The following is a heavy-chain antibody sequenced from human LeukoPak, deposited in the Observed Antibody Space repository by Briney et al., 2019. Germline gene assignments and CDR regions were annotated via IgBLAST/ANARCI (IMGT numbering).Heavy chain of an antibody. J-gene: IGHJ5*02. CDR1: GGTFSSYA. CDR3: ARDGHTGVTRFHWFDR. D-gene: IGHD3-9*01. Sequence: SAVQVSYKACGGTFSSYAISWVRQAPGQGLQWMGGIIPIFGTAKYAQKFQGRVTITADESTSTAYMQLSSLRSEDTAVYYCARDGHTGVTRFHWFDRWGPGTLVTVSS. V-gene: IGHV1-69*01. CDR2: IIPIFGTA.